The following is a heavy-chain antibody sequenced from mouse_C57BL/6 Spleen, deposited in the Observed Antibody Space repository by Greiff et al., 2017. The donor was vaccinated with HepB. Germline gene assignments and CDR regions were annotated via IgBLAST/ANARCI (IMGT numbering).Heavy chain of an antibody. CDR3: ARCDGYYGYWYFDV. CDR1: GYTFTSYW. J-gene: IGHJ1*03. CDR2: IHPNSGST. Sequence: QVQLQQPGAELVKPGASVKLSCKASGYTFTSYWMHWVKQRPGQGLEWIGMIHPNSGSTNYNEKFKSKATLTVDKSSSTAYMQLSSLTSEDSAVYYCARCDGYYGYWYFDVGGTGTTVTVSS. V-gene: IGHV1-64*01. D-gene: IGHD2-3*01.